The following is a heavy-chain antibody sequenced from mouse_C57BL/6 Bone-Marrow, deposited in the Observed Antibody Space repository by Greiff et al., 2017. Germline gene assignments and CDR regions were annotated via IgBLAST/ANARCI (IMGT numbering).Heavy chain of an antibody. Sequence: QVQLQQSGAELLKPGASVKLSCKATGYTFTGYWIEWVKQRPGHGLEWIGELLPGSGSTNYNEKIKGKATFTAVTSSNTAYMQLSSLTTEDSAIYYCARWGYAMDYWGQGTSVTVSS. V-gene: IGHV1-9*01. CDR3: ARWGYAMDY. CDR2: LLPGSGST. CDR1: GYTFTGYW. J-gene: IGHJ4*01.